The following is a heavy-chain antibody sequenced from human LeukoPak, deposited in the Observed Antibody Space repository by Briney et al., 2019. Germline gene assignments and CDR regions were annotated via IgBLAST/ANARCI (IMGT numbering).Heavy chain of an antibody. Sequence: GGSLRLSCAASGLTFSNYAMSWVRQAPGKGLEWVSGISGSGGSTYYADSVKGRLTISRDSSKNTLYLQMDSLRAEDTAVYYCAKVGIRISLIVVVFTTADDWYFDLWGRGTLVTVSS. CDR2: ISGSGGST. CDR3: AKVGIRISLIVVVFTTADDWYFDL. CDR1: GLTFSNYA. D-gene: IGHD3-22*01. J-gene: IGHJ2*01. V-gene: IGHV3-23*01.